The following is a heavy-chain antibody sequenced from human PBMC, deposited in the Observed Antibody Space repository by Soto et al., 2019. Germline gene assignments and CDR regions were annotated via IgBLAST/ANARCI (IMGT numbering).Heavy chain of an antibody. Sequence: GGALKISCNGSGYIFTSYWIGWVRQMPGKGLEWMGIIYPGDSNTRYSPSFQGQVTISADKSVSTAYLQWSSLKASDTAMYYCARQGYCSITACYTVDYWGQGTLVTVSS. D-gene: IGHD2-2*02. CDR1: GYIFTSYW. CDR3: ARQGYCSITACYTVDY. J-gene: IGHJ4*02. V-gene: IGHV5-51*01. CDR2: IYPGDSNT.